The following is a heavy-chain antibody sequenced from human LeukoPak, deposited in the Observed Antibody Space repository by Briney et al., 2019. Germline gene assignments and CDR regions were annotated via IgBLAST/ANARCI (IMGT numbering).Heavy chain of an antibody. V-gene: IGHV4-59*01. J-gene: IGHJ4*02. Sequence: SETLSLTCTVSGGSISSYYWSWIRQPPGKGLEWIGYISYSGGTNYNPSLKSRVTISVGTSKNQFSLKLSSVTAADTAVYYCARVLDRSGYYYYFDYWGQGTLVTVSS. CDR2: ISYSGGT. CDR1: GGSISSYY. D-gene: IGHD3-22*01. CDR3: ARVLDRSGYYYYFDY.